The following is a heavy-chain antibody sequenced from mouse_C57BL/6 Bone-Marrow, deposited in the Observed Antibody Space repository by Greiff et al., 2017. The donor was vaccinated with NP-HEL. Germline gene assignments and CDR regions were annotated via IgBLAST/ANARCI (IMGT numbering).Heavy chain of an antibody. V-gene: IGHV1-76*01. D-gene: IGHD3-2*02. CDR1: GYTFTDYY. CDR2: IYPGSGNT. Sequence: VQLQQSGAELVRPGASVKLSCKASGYTFTDYYINWVKQRPGQGLEWIARIYPGSGNTYYNEKFKGKATLTAEKSSSTAYMQLSSLTYEDSAVYFCASPRSSGYYRYAMDYWGQGTSVTVSS. CDR3: ASPRSSGYYRYAMDY. J-gene: IGHJ4*01.